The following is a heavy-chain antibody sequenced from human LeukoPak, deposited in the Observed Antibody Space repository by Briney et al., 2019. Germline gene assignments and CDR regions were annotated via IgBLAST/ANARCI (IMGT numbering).Heavy chain of an antibody. CDR3: ARGLLHWNYYDSSGSAEISC. J-gene: IGHJ4*02. Sequence: ASVKVSCKASGYTFTGYYMHWVRQAPGQGLESKGRINPNSGGTNYAQKFQGRVTMTRDTSISTAYMELSRLRSDDTAVYYCARGLLHWNYYDSSGSAEISCWGQGTLVTVSS. CDR2: INPNSGGT. D-gene: IGHD3-22*01. V-gene: IGHV1-2*06. CDR1: GYTFTGYY.